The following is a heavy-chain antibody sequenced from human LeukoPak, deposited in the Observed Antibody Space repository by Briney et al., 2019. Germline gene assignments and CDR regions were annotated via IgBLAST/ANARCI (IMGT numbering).Heavy chain of an antibody. Sequence: GGSLRLSCAASGFTFSSYSMNWVRQAPGKGLEWVSSISSSSSYIYYADSVKGRFTISRNNAKNSLYLQMNSLRAEDTAVYYRASLIAAAGQNWFDPWGQGTLVTVSS. V-gene: IGHV3-21*01. CDR2: ISSSSSYI. J-gene: IGHJ5*02. CDR3: ASLIAAAGQNWFDP. CDR1: GFTFSSYS. D-gene: IGHD6-13*01.